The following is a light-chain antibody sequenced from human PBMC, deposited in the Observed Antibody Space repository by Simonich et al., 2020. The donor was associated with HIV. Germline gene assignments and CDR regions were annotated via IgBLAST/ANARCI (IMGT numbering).Light chain of an antibody. Sequence: EIVLTQSPGPLSLSPGERATLSCRASQSVSSSYLTWYQQKPGLAPRLLIYDASSRATGIPDRFSGSGSGTDFTLTISRLEPEDFAVYYCQQYGSSPPYTFGQGTKLEIK. V-gene: IGKV3D-20*01. CDR3: QQYGSSPPYT. J-gene: IGKJ2*01. CDR2: DAS. CDR1: QSVSSSY.